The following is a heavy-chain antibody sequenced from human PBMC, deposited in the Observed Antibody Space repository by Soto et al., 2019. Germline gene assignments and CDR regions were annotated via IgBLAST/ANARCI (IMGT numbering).Heavy chain of an antibody. CDR3: AQCLLGVNYYYGMDV. V-gene: IGHV1-69*12. J-gene: IGHJ6*02. CDR2: IIPIFATA. Sequence: QVQLVQSGAEVKKPGSSVKVSCTASGGTFSSYAINWVRQAPGQGLEWMGGIIPIFATADYAQKFQGRVTITADESTSTAYMELSSLRSEDTAVYYCAQCLLGVNYYYGMDVWGQGTTVTVSS. D-gene: IGHD3-16*01. CDR1: GGTFSSYA.